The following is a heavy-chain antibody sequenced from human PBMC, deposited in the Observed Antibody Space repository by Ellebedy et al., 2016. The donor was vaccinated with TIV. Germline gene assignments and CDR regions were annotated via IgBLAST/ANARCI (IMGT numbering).Heavy chain of an antibody. J-gene: IGHJ4*02. V-gene: IGHV3-48*04. D-gene: IGHD3-10*01. CDR3: ARRSRGPSYYFDY. CDR2: ISGSGGMM. Sequence: GESLKISCVASGFIFSRYYMTWVRQAPGKGVEWISYISGSGGMMDHADSVKGRFTISRDNAKNSLYLQLSSLRAEDTAVYYCARRSRGPSYYFDYWGQGALVTVSS. CDR1: GFIFSRYY.